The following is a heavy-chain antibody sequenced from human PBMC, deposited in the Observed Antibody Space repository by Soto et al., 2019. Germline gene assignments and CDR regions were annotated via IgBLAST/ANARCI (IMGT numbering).Heavy chain of an antibody. CDR3: ARVVPGAEAWFGP. CDR2: ISLYSDGT. D-gene: IGHD2-2*01. CDR1: GYTFSNYG. V-gene: IGHV1-18*01. Sequence: QVQLVQSGGEVKRPGASVKVSCKTSGYTFSNYGITWVRQAPGQPLEWLGWISLYSDGTNYAQKFQGRVSMTTDTSTTTAYMDLRSLGSDDTAVYYWARVVPGAEAWFGPWGQGTLVTVSS. J-gene: IGHJ5*02.